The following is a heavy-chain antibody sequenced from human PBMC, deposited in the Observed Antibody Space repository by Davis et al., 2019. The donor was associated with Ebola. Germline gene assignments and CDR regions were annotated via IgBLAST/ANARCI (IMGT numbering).Heavy chain of an antibody. J-gene: IGHJ6*02. D-gene: IGHD2-21*02. Sequence: MPSETLSLTCTVSGGSISRSSYYWGWIRQPPGKGLEWIGSIYYSGSTYYNPSLKSRVTISVDTSKNQFSLRLNSVTAADTAVYYCARGGRNCDGDCYWEDYHYYFGMDVWGQGTTVTVSS. CDR3: ARGGRNCDGDCYWEDYHYYFGMDV. CDR2: IYYSGST. V-gene: IGHV4-39*01. CDR1: GGSISRSSYY.